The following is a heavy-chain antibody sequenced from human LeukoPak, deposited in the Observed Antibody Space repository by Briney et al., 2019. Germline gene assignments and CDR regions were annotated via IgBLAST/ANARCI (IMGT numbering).Heavy chain of an antibody. D-gene: IGHD5-18*01. J-gene: IGHJ5*02. CDR1: VYTFTGYY. V-gene: IGHV1-2*02. CDR3: ARDIVMVTYWFDP. CDR2: INPNSGGT. Sequence: GASVKVSCKASVYTFTGYYMHWVRQAPGQGLEWMGWINPNSGGTNYAQKFQGRVTMTRYTSISTAYMELSRLRSDDTAVYYCARDIVMVTYWFDPWGQGTLVTVSS.